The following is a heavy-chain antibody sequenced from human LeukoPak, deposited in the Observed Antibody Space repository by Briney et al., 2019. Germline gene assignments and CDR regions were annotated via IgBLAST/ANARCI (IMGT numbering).Heavy chain of an antibody. CDR3: AKVRWDNSGWYYLDN. D-gene: IGHD6-19*01. V-gene: IGHV3-30*18. J-gene: IGHJ4*02. Sequence: GGSLRLSCAASGFTFSSYEMNWVRQAPGKRLEWVAVISYDGSNKYYADSVKGRFTISRDNSKNTLYLQMNSLTAEDTAVYYCAKVRWDNSGWYYLDNWGQGTLVTVSS. CDR2: ISYDGSNK. CDR1: GFTFSSYE.